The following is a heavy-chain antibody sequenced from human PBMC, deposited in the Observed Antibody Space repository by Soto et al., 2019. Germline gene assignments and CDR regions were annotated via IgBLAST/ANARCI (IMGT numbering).Heavy chain of an antibody. CDR2: IYYSGST. D-gene: IGHD3-3*01. Sequence: PSETLSLTCTVPGGSISSSSYYWGWIRQPPGKGLEWIGSIYYSGSTYYNPSLKSRVTISVDTSKNQFSLKLSSVTAADTAVYYCARHLDYDFWRGYYNGEDYFDYWGQGTLVTVSS. CDR3: ARHLDYDFWRGYYNGEDYFDY. V-gene: IGHV4-39*01. J-gene: IGHJ4*02. CDR1: GGSISSSSYY.